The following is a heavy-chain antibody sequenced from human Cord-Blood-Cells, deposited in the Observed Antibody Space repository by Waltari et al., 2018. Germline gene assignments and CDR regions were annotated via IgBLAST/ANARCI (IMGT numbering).Heavy chain of an antibody. V-gene: IGHV1-2*02. J-gene: IGHJ4*02. CDR3: ARDSGPIVLMVYAIDY. CDR2: INPNSGGT. CDR1: GYTLTGSL. D-gene: IGHD2-8*01. Sequence: QVQLVQPGAAVKKPAASVQVTCKASGYTLTGSLMHSVRRATGQGLEWMGWINPNSGGTNYAQKFQGRVTMTRDTSISTAYMELSRLRSDDTAVYYCARDSGPIVLMVYAIDYWGQGTLVTVSS.